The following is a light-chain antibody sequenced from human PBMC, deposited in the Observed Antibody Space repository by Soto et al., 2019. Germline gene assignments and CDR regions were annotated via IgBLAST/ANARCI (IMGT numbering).Light chain of an antibody. J-gene: IGKJ3*01. CDR1: QSVSSSY. CDR2: DAS. V-gene: IGKV3-20*01. Sequence: EIVLTQSPGTLSLSPGERATLSCRASQSVSSSYLAWYQHKPGQAPRLLIYDASARATGIPDRFSGSGSGTDFTLTISRLEPEDFAVYYCQQYADSPITFGPGTKVDI. CDR3: QQYADSPIT.